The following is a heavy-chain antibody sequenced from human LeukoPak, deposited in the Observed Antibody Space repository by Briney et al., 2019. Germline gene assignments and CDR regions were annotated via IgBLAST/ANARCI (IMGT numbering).Heavy chain of an antibody. Sequence: PSETLSLTCSVSGASISSWYWSWIRQPAGKGLEWVGHISTSGSTRYNPSLKSRVTMSLDTSKNQFSLKLSSVTAADTAVYYCARASNDYSLSWFDPWGQGTLVTVSS. CDR1: GASISSWY. D-gene: IGHD3-16*02. J-gene: IGHJ5*02. CDR3: ARASNDYSLSWFDP. V-gene: IGHV4-4*07. CDR2: ISTSGST.